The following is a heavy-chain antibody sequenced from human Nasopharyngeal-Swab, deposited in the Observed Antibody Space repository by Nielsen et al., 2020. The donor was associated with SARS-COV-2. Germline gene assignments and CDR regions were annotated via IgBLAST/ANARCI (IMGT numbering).Heavy chain of an antibody. CDR3: ARDKERAGYSSGWYGL. CDR2: IWYDGSNK. Sequence: GGSLRLSCAASGFTFSSYGMHWARQAPGKGREWVAVIWYDGSNKYYADSVKGRFTISRDNSKNTLYLQMNSLRAEDTAVYYCARDKERAGYSSGWYGLGGQGTLVTVSS. V-gene: IGHV3-33*08. D-gene: IGHD6-19*01. CDR1: GFTFSSYG. J-gene: IGHJ4*02.